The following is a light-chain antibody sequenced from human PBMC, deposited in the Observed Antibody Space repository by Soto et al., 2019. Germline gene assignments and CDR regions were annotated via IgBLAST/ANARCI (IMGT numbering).Light chain of an antibody. J-gene: IGLJ2*01. CDR1: SSDVDTYKY. CDR3: CSYSGSSTLVH. V-gene: IGLV2-14*01. CDR2: EVS. Sequence: QSALTQPASVSGSPGQSVTISCTGTSSDVDTYKYVSWYQQHPGKAPKLMIYEVSYRPSGVSDRFSGSKSGNTASLTISGRQAADEADYYYCSYSGSSTLVHFGGGTKLTVL.